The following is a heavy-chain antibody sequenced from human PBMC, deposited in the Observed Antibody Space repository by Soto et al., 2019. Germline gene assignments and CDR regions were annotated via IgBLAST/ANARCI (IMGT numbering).Heavy chain of an antibody. J-gene: IGHJ6*02. CDR3: ARISGYSYGPPTFYGMDV. D-gene: IGHD5-18*01. CDR1: GGSISSYY. CDR2: IYYSGST. Sequence: SETLSLTCTVSGGSISSYYWSWIRQPPGKGLEWIGYIYYSGSTNYNPSLKSRVTISVDTSKNQFSLKLSSVTAADTAVYYCARISGYSYGPPTFYGMDVWGQGTTVTVSS. V-gene: IGHV4-59*01.